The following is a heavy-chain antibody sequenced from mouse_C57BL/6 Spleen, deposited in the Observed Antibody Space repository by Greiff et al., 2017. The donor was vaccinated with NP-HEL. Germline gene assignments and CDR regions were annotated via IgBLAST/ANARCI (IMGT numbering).Heavy chain of an antibody. CDR3: ARKGTYYSNPYWYFDV. D-gene: IGHD2-5*01. Sequence: VKLQESGPGLVAPSQSLSITCTVSGFSLTSYAISWVRQPPGKGLEWLGVIWTGGGTNYNSALKSRLSISKDNSKSQVFLKMNSLQTDDTARYYCARKGTYYSNPYWYFDVWGTGTTVTVSS. CDR2: IWTGGGT. CDR1: GFSLTSYA. J-gene: IGHJ1*03. V-gene: IGHV2-9-1*01.